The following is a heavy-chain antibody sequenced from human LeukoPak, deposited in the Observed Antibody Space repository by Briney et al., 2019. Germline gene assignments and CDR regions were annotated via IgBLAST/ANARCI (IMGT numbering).Heavy chain of an antibody. CDR2: IYTIGST. CDR1: GGSMSSYC. Sequence: SDTLSLTGTVSGGSMSSYCRSWIRQPAGKGLEWIGRIYTIGSTNYNPSLKSRVTMSVDTSKKQFSLKLSSVTAADTAVYYCARDHMVFDPWGQGTLVTVSS. CDR3: ARDHMVFDP. J-gene: IGHJ5*02. V-gene: IGHV4-4*07. D-gene: IGHD2-8*01.